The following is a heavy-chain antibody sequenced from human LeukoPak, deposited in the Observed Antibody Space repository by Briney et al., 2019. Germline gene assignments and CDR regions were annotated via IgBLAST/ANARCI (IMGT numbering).Heavy chain of an antibody. V-gene: IGHV3-23*01. D-gene: IGHD4-17*01. J-gene: IGHJ4*02. CDR1: GFTFSTYA. Sequence: GGSLRLSCVASGFTFSTYAMLWVRGAPGKEREWVTGISGSGDSTFYADSVKRRSTMHKDNCKTTLYLQMSSLRAEDTAVYYCAKDRDSYGDYVLGYWGQGILVTISS. CDR3: AKDRDSYGDYVLGY. CDR2: ISGSGDST.